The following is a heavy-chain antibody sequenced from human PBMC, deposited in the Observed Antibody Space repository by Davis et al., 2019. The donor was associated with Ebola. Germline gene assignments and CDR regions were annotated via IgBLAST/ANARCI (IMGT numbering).Heavy chain of an antibody. CDR3: ARLRRAVTTIDY. J-gene: IGHJ4*02. D-gene: IGHD1-14*01. V-gene: IGHV5-51*01. CDR2: IFPGDSDT. CDR1: GYSFTNNW. Sequence: GESLKISCQASGYSFTNNWIGWVRQMPGKGLEWMGIIFPGDSDTIYSPSFQGQITISADKSISTAYLHWTGLETSDTAIYYCARLRRAVTTIDYWGQGTLLTVSS.